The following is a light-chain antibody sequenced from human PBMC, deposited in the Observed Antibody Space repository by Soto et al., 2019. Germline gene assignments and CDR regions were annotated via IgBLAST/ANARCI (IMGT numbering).Light chain of an antibody. CDR1: SSDVGGYNY. J-gene: IGLJ1*01. V-gene: IGLV2-14*01. CDR2: EVS. CDR3: SSYTSSSIDYV. Sequence: QSALTQPASVSGSPGQSITISCTGTSSDVGGYNYASWYQQHPGKAPKLMIYEVSNRPSGVSNRFSGSKSGNTASLTISGLQAEDEDDYYCSSYTSSSIDYVFGTGTKLTVL.